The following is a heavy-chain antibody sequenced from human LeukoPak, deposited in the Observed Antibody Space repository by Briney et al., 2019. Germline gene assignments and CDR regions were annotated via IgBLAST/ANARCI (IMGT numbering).Heavy chain of an antibody. CDR1: GGSIGRYY. CDR2: IYYSGSS. J-gene: IGHJ6*03. Sequence: PSETLSLTCTVSGGSIGRYYWSWIRQPPGKGLEWIGYIYYSGSSNYNPSLKSRVTISVDTSKNKFSLRLTSVTAADTAVYYCARGGSYYDFWSGYYDYYYYMDVWGKGTTVTVSS. D-gene: IGHD3-3*01. CDR3: ARGGSYYDFWSGYYDYYYYMDV. V-gene: IGHV4-59*01.